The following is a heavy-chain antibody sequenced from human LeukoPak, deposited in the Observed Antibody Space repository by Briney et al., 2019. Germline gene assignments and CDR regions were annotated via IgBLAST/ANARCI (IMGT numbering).Heavy chain of an antibody. V-gene: IGHV3-21*01. J-gene: IGHJ4*02. Sequence: GGSLRLSCVVSGFTVSSYNMNWVRQAPGKGLEWVSCISISSSYMHYADSVKGRFTISRDNAKNSLYLQMNSLRAEDTAVYYCARGVRYSGYDYDYWGQGTLVTVSS. CDR3: ARGVRYSGYDYDY. CDR1: GFTVSSYN. CDR2: ISISSSYM. D-gene: IGHD5-12*01.